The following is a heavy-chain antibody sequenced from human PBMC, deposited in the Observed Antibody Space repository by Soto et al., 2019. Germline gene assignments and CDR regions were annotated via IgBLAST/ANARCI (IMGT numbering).Heavy chain of an antibody. CDR1: GFTFGTYA. Sequence: EVQLLESGGGLVQPGGSLRLSCAASGFTFGTYAMNWVRQAPGKGLEWVSGITGSGGSTYYADSVKGRFTISRDNSKNTLYLQMNSLRAEDTAVYYCAKDPHYYDRSAITLVGGAFDIWGQGTMVTVSS. V-gene: IGHV3-23*01. CDR2: ITGSGGST. J-gene: IGHJ3*02. D-gene: IGHD3-22*01. CDR3: AKDPHYYDRSAITLVGGAFDI.